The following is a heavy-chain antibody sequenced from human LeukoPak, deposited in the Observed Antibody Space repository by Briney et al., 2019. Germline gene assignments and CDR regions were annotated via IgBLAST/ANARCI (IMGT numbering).Heavy chain of an antibody. J-gene: IGHJ4*02. CDR3: ARANHGFDY. CDR1: GGSISSGGYS. V-gene: IGHV4-30-2*01. D-gene: IGHD4-17*01. Sequence: SQTLSLTCAVSGGSISSGGYSWSWIRQPPGKGLEWIGYIYHSGSTYYNPSLKSRVTISVDRSKNQFSLKLSSVTAADTAVYCCARANHGFDYWGQGTLVTVSS. CDR2: IYHSGST.